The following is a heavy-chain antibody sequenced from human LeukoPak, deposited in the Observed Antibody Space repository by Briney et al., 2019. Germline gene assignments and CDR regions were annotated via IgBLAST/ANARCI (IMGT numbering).Heavy chain of an antibody. D-gene: IGHD3-10*01. Sequence: GGSLRLSWSASGFNFNSYAMHWVRQAPGEGLEYVSASRSNGGSTYYADSVKGRFTISRDNSKNTLYLQMSSLRAEYTAVYYCVKAPGSLWFGELSYWGQGTLVTVSS. J-gene: IGHJ4*02. V-gene: IGHV3-64D*06. CDR2: SRSNGGST. CDR1: GFNFNSYA. CDR3: VKAPGSLWFGELSY.